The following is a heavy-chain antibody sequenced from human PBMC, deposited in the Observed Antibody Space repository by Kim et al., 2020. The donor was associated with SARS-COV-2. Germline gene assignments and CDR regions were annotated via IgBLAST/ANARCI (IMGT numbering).Heavy chain of an antibody. D-gene: IGHD2-15*01. Sequence: GGSLRLSCAASGFTFSSYSMNWVRQAPGKGLEWVSSISSSSSYIYYADSVKGRFTISRDNAKNSLYLQMNSLRAEDTAVYYCARSGLLLYYGMDVWGQGTTVTVSS. CDR2: ISSSSSYI. CDR3: ARSGLLLYYGMDV. V-gene: IGHV3-21*01. J-gene: IGHJ6*02. CDR1: GFTFSSYS.